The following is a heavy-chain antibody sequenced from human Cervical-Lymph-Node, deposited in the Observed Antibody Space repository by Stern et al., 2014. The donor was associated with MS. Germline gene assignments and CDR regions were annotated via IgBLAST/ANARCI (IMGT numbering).Heavy chain of an antibody. Sequence: EMQLVESGGGLVQPGRSLRLSCTASGFNFGQYSLSWVRQAPGKGLEWVGFIRSKPYGGTATYAASVKGRFTISRDDPNSIAYLQMSSLKPEDTAVYYCSRGGNLDSSGFWVAPWGQGTLVTVSS. CDR1: GFNFGQYS. V-gene: IGHV3-49*04. D-gene: IGHD3-22*01. J-gene: IGHJ5*02. CDR3: SRGGNLDSSGFWVAP. CDR2: IRSKPYGGTA.